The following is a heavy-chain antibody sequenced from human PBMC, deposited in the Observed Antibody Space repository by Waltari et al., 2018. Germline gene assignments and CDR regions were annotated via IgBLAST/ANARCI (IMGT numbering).Heavy chain of an antibody. Sequence: EVQLVESGGGLVQPGGSLRLSCAASGFTFSSYAISWVRQAPGKGLEWVSAISGSGGSTYYADSVKGRLTIARDNSKNTLYRQMNSLRAEDTAVYYCAKEEEGFSLSGLELRFDYWGQGTLVTVSS. D-gene: IGHD3-3*01. V-gene: IGHV3-23*04. CDR1: GFTFSSYA. CDR2: ISGSGGST. CDR3: AKEEEGFSLSGLELRFDY. J-gene: IGHJ4*02.